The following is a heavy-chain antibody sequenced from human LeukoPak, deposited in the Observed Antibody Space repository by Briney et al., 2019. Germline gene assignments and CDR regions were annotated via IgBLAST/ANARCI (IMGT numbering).Heavy chain of an antibody. CDR3: ASARYTQSPFDY. D-gene: IGHD5-18*01. J-gene: IGHJ4*02. V-gene: IGHV1-46*01. CDR2: INPSGGST. Sequence: MGIINPSGGSTSYAQKFQGRVTMTRDTSTSTVYMELSSLRSEDTAVYYCASARYTQSPFDYWGQGTLVTVSS.